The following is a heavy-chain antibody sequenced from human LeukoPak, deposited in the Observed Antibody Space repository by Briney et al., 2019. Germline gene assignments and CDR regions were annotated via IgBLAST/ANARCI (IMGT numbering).Heavy chain of an antibody. D-gene: IGHD6-13*01. CDR2: IYTSGST. CDR3: ARLPTHGYSSSWYDY. CDR1: GGSISSYY. V-gene: IGHV4-4*09. J-gene: IGHJ4*02. Sequence: SETLSLTCTGSGGSISSYYWSWLRQPPGKGLEWIGYIYTSGSTNYNPSRKSRVTISVDTSKNQFSLKLSSVTAADTAVYYCARLPTHGYSSSWYDYWGQGTLVTVSS.